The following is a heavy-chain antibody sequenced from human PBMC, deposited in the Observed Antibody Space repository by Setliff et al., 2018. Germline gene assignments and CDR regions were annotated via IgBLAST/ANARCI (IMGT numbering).Heavy chain of an antibody. CDR3: ARGRVDSGSYNDLGYFDD. J-gene: IGHJ4*02. CDR2: MYHSGSV. Sequence: PSETLSLTCTVSGYSISSGYYWGWIRQPPGKGLEWIGNMYHSGSVYYNPSLKSRATISVDTSKNQFSLKVTSVTAADTAMYFCARGRVDSGSYNDLGYFDDWGKGTLVTVSS. D-gene: IGHD1-26*01. CDR1: GYSISSGYY. V-gene: IGHV4-38-2*02.